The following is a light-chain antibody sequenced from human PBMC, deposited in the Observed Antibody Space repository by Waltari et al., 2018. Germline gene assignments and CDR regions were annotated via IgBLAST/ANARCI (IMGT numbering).Light chain of an antibody. J-gene: IGLJ3*02. CDR2: YDT. Sequence: YVLTQPPSVSVAPGKTATLTCGGENIESKSVNWNQQKPGQAPVLVLFYDTDRPSGIPDRFSGSNSGNTATLTISWVEAGDEADYDCQVWDDTTNSGVFGGGTRLTVL. V-gene: IGLV3-21*04. CDR3: QVWDDTTNSGV. CDR1: NIESKS.